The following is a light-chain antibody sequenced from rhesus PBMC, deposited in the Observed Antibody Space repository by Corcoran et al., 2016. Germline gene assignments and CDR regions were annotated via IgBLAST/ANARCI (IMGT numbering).Light chain of an antibody. CDR1: QSLVHSDGNTY. CDR3: GQGTHWPPYS. J-gene: IGKJ2*01. CDR2: KVS. V-gene: IGKV2-64*01. Sequence: DVVMTQSPLSLPITPGQPASISCRSSQSLVHSDGNTYLSWYQQKPGQPPRLLIYKVSNRYSGVPDRFSGRGAGKDFTRKISRVGAEDVGVYYCGQGTHWPPYSFGQGTKVEIK.